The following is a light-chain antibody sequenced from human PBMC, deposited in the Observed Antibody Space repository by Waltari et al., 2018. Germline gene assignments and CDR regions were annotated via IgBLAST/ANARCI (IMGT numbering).Light chain of an antibody. Sequence: QSALTQPASVSGSPGQSITISCPGTHSDVGGFNYFSWYQQHPGKAPKLMIYEVTNRPSGISSRFSGSKSGNTASLTISGLQAEDEADYYCSSYTSRSISWVFGTGTKVTVL. V-gene: IGLV2-14*01. CDR1: HSDVGGFNY. CDR2: EVT. J-gene: IGLJ1*01. CDR3: SSYTSRSISWV.